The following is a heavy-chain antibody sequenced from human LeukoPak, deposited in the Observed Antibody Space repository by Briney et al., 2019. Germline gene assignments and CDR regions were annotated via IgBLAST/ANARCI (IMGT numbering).Heavy chain of an antibody. CDR1: GGAITSTNW. D-gene: IGHD2-8*01. Sequence: SETLSLTCGVSGGAITSTNWWSWVRQPPGQGLEWIGEVSLSGLTNYNPSLSSRVIMALDTSKNHLSLHLTSVTAADTAVYYCSRENGAFSPFGYWGQGYLVTVLS. CDR2: VSLSGLT. J-gene: IGHJ4*02. V-gene: IGHV4-4*02. CDR3: SRENGAFSPFGY.